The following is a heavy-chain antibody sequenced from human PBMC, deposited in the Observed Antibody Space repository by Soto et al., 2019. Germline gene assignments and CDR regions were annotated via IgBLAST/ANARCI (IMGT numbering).Heavy chain of an antibody. CDR3: VRGPAGSGWSYDY. J-gene: IGHJ4*02. CDR2: INHSGST. V-gene: IGHV4-34*01. Sequence: QVHLQQWGARLLKPSETLSLTCAVYGGSFSNNFWSWIRQTPGKGLEWIGEINHSGSTKYNPSLIIRVTISKDMSRKRFARRMSPVTAADTALYYCVRGPAGSGWSYDYWGQGTLVTVSS. D-gene: IGHD6-19*01. CDR1: GGSFSNNF.